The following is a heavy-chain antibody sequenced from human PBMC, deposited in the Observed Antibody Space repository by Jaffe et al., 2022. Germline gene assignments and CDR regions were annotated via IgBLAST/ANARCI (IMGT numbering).Heavy chain of an antibody. CDR2: ISGSGGST. V-gene: IGHV3-23*01. Sequence: EVQLLESGGGLVQPGGSLRLSCAASGFTFSSYAMSWVRQAPGKGLEWVSAISGSGGSTYYADSVKGRFTISRDNSKNTLYLQMNSLRAEDTAVYYCAKSYYDYIWGSYRTDAFDIWGQGTMVTVSS. J-gene: IGHJ3*02. CDR1: GFTFSSYA. CDR3: AKSYYDYIWGSYRTDAFDI. D-gene: IGHD3-16*02.